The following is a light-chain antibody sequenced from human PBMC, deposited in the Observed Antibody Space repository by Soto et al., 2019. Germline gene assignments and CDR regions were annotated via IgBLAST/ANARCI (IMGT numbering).Light chain of an antibody. CDR2: SNN. CDR3: AAWDDSLNGSYV. V-gene: IGLV1-44*01. J-gene: IGLJ1*01. Sequence: QPVLTQPPSASGTPGQRGTISCSGSSPNIGSNTVNWYQQLPGTAPKLLIYSNNQRPSGVPDRFSGSKSGTSASLAISGLQSEDEADDYCAAWDDSLNGSYVFGTGTKLTVL. CDR1: SPNIGSNT.